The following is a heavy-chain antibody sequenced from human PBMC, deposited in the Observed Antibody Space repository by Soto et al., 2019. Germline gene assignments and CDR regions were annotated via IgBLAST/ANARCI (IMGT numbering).Heavy chain of an antibody. CDR1: GYTFTNYY. Sequence: QVQLVQSGAEVKKPGASVKVSCKASGYTFTNYYIHWVRQAPRQGLEWMGIINPSGGSKSDAQKSQGRVTMTSDTSTSTVYMERSSLRAEDTAVYYGARGDGRGSSGFYYCYGMAVWGHGTTVTGSS. J-gene: IGHJ6*02. V-gene: IGHV1-46*01. CDR2: INPSGGSK. CDR3: ARGDGRGSSGFYYCYGMAV. D-gene: IGHD6-25*01.